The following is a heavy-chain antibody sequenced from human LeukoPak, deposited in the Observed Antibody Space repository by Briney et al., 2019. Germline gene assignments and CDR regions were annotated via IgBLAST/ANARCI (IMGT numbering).Heavy chain of an antibody. J-gene: IGHJ4*02. CDR2: IYYSGST. CDR1: GISINNYY. CDR3: ARHDIAVADYYFDY. V-gene: IGHV4-59*08. Sequence: SETLSLTCTVSGISINNYYWSWIRQPPGKGLEWIGYIYYSGSTNYNPSLKSRVTISVDTSKNQFSLKLSSVTAADTAVYYCARHDIAVADYYFDYWGQGTLVTVSS. D-gene: IGHD6-19*01.